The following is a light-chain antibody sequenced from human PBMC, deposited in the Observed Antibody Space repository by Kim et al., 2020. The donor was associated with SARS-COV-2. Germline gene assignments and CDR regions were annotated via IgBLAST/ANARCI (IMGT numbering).Light chain of an antibody. CDR3: QQTFSTQYS. CDR2: GAS. CDR1: QSVSIN. V-gene: IGKV1-39*01. Sequence: SASVGDSVTITCRATQSVSINLTWDQQRPGKAPRLLIYGASTLQSGVPSRFSGSGSGTGFTLTISSLQPEDFAIYYCQQTFSTQYSFGQGTKLEI. J-gene: IGKJ2*03.